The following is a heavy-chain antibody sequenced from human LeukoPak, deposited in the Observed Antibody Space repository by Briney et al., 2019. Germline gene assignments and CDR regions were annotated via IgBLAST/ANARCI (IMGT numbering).Heavy chain of an antibody. V-gene: IGHV3-7*01. CDR3: ARDKYYDFWSGYYTGRYYFDY. CDR1: GFTFSSYW. D-gene: IGHD3-3*01. Sequence: GGSLRLSCAASGFTFSSYWMSWVRQAPGKGREWVSNIKQDGSEKYYVDSVKGRFTISRDNAKNSLYLQMNSLRAEDTAVYYCARDKYYDFWSGYYTGRYYFDYWGQGTLVTVSS. CDR2: IKQDGSEK. J-gene: IGHJ4*02.